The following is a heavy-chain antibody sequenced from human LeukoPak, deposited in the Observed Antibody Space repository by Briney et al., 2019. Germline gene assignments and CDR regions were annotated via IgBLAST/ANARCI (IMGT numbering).Heavy chain of an antibody. J-gene: IGHJ4*02. Sequence: ASVKVSCKASGGTFSSYAISWVRQAPGQGLEWMGRIIPILGIANYAQKFQGRVTITADKSTSTAYMELSSLRSEDTAVYYCASRLYCSSTSCYKSDFDYWGQGTLVTVSS. D-gene: IGHD2-2*02. CDR3: ASRLYCSSTSCYKSDFDY. V-gene: IGHV1-69*04. CDR1: GGTFSSYA. CDR2: IIPILGIA.